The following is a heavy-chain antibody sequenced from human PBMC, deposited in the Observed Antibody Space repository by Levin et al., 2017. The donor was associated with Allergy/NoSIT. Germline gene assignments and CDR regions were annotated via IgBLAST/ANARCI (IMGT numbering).Heavy chain of an antibody. Sequence: ASVKVSCEASGFTFDYYGFSWVRRAPGQGLEWVGWVRASNGDTKYAQKWQGRVTMTTSGNTAFIELRSLRSDYTAAYDGERDTHRYLESCQMIYLDNWGQGTLVTVSS. CDR1: GFTFDYYG. CDR3: ERDTHRYLESCQMIYLDN. D-gene: IGHD3-3*01. J-gene: IGHJ4*02. CDR2: VRASNGDT. V-gene: IGHV1-18*01.